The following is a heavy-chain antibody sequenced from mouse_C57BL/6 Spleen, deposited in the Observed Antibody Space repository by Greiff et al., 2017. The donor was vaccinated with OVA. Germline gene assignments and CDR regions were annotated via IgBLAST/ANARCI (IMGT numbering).Heavy chain of an antibody. D-gene: IGHD2-2*01. Sequence: EVQLQQSGPELVKPGASVKISCKASGYTFADYYMNWVKQSHGKSLEWIGDINPNNGGTSYNQKFKGKATLTVDKSSSTAYMALRSLTSEDSAVYYCARGLRAPFDYWGQGTTLTVSS. V-gene: IGHV1-26*01. CDR1: GYTFADYY. J-gene: IGHJ2*01. CDR2: INPNNGGT. CDR3: ARGLRAPFDY.